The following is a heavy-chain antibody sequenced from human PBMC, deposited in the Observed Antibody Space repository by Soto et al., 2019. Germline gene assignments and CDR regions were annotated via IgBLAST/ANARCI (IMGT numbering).Heavy chain of an antibody. J-gene: IGHJ6*02. CDR1: GASVTSHY. V-gene: IGHV4-59*02. CDR2: FYYSGST. CDR3: AKSYDSSGYYYGADV. D-gene: IGHD3-22*01. Sequence: PSETLSLTCTVSGASVTSHYWSWIRQPPGKGLEWIAYFYYSGSTKYNPSLKSRVTISVDTSKNQFSLKLSSVTAADTAVYYCAKSYDSSGYYYGADVWGQGTTVTVSS.